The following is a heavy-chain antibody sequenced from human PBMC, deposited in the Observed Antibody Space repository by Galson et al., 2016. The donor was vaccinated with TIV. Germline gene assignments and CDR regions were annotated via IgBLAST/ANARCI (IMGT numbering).Heavy chain of an antibody. V-gene: IGHV3-30*02. Sequence: SLRLSCAASGFTFSNSGMDWVRQAPGKGLEWLAFIRHVGSDIYYADSVKGRFSISRDNSKNTVYLQMNSLRAEDTAVYYCAKGMAIFGVIPPWGGMDVWGQGTTVTVSS. D-gene: IGHD3-3*01. CDR2: IRHVGSDI. CDR1: GFTFSNSG. CDR3: AKGMAIFGVIPPWGGMDV. J-gene: IGHJ6*02.